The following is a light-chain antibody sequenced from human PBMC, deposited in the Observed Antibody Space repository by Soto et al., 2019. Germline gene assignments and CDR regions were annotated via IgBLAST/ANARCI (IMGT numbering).Light chain of an antibody. J-gene: IGKJ2*01. Sequence: DIQMTQSPSSVSASVGDRVTISCRASQDIDRWLAWFQHKPGKAPKLLISTASSLQSGVPSRFSGSGSGTDSTLTIASLQFEDFATYYCLQSDTFPYTFGLGTKLEIK. V-gene: IGKV1D-12*01. CDR3: LQSDTFPYT. CDR2: TAS. CDR1: QDIDRW.